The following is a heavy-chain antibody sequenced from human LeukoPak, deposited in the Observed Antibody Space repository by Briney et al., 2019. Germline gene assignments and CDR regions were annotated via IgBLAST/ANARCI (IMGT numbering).Heavy chain of an antibody. Sequence: GESLKISCRGSGYSFTTYWIGWGRQMPGKGLEWMGIIYPGDCDTKYSASFQGEVTISAAKSIRTPYLQWRGLNASDTALYYCARRWVSGSYQIAYWGQGTLVTVSS. CDR3: ARRWVSGSYQIAY. D-gene: IGHD3-10*01. J-gene: IGHJ4*02. CDR2: IYPGDCDT. CDR1: GYSFTTYW. V-gene: IGHV5-51*01.